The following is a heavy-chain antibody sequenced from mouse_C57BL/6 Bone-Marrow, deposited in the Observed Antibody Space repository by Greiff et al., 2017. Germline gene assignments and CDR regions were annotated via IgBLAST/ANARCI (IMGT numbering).Heavy chain of an antibody. CDR2: IDPENGDT. J-gene: IGHJ3*01. D-gene: IGHD2-4*01. CDR1: GFNIKDDY. CDR3: TTEDYDGAWFAY. Sequence: EVKLQQSGAELVRPGASVKLSCTASGFNIKDDYMHWVKQRPEQGLEWIGWIDPENGDTEYASKFQGKATITADTSSNTAYLQLSRLTAEDTAVYYCTTEDYDGAWFAYWGQGTLVTVSA. V-gene: IGHV14-4*01.